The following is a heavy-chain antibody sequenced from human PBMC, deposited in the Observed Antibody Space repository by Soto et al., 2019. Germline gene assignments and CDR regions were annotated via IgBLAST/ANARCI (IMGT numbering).Heavy chain of an antibody. J-gene: IGHJ3*02. CDR3: AKATATGGGAFEI. V-gene: IGHV3-23*01. CDR1: GFICSSYD. D-gene: IGHD2-8*02. CDR2: ILVGGST. Sequence: PGGSLRLSCAVSGFICSSYDMSWVRQAPGKGLEWVSTILVGGSTHYEDSVKGRFTISRDTSKNTVYLQMNSLTAGDTAVYYCAKATATGGGAFEICRQGTMVTVSS.